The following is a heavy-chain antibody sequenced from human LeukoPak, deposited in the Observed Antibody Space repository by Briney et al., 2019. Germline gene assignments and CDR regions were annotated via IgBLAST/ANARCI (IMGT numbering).Heavy chain of an antibody. D-gene: IGHD3-3*01. CDR3: AKARDGFGVDTIDY. CDR2: IHFRGGTT. CDR1: GFTFSSSA. J-gene: IGHJ4*02. Sequence: GGSLRLSCAASGFTFSSSAMNWVRQAPGKGLEWVSAIHFRGGTTYYADSVKGRFTISRDNSRNTLYLQMDGLRAEDTAVYYCAKARDGFGVDTIDYWGQGTLVTVSS. V-gene: IGHV3-23*01.